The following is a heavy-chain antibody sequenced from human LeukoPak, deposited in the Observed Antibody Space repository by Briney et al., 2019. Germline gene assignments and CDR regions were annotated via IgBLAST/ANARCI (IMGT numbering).Heavy chain of an antibody. CDR2: IYTSWST. CDR1: GGSISNYY. CDR3: AREPSYCSGGSCYPSGWFVP. Sequence: SETLSLTCTVSGGSISNYYWSWIRQPAGKGLEWIGRIYTSWSTKYNPSLKNRVTMPVDASKNQFSLKLSSVTAADTALYYCAREPSYCSGGSCYPSGWFVPWGQATLVTVSS. V-gene: IGHV4-4*07. J-gene: IGHJ5*02. D-gene: IGHD2-15*01.